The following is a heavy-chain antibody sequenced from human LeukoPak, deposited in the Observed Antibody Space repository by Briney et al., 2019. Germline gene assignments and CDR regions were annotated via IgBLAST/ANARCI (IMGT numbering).Heavy chain of an antibody. D-gene: IGHD2-15*01. CDR3: ATAVVVVAAPLDV. CDR1: GGTFSSYV. Sequence: ASVKVSCKASGGTFSSYVISWVRQAPGQGLEWMGGIIPIFGTANYAQKFQGRVTITADKSTSTAYMELSSLRSEDTAVYYCATAVVVVAAPLDVWGKGTTVTISS. V-gene: IGHV1-69*06. CDR2: IIPIFGTA. J-gene: IGHJ6*04.